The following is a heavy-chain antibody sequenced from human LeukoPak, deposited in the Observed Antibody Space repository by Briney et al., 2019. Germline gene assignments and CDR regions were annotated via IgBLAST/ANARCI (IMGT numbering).Heavy chain of an antibody. D-gene: IGHD2-2*01. CDR2: IYYSGST. V-gene: IGHV4-61*01. J-gene: IGHJ6*02. CDR1: GGSVSSGSYY. CDR3: ARSVSSTSFYYYYYGMDV. Sequence: SETLSLTCTVSGGSVSSGSYYWSWIRQPPGKGLEWIGYIYYSGSTNYNLSLKSRVTISVDTSKNQFSLKLSSVTAADTAVYYCARSVSSTSFYYYYYGMDVWGQGTTVTVSS.